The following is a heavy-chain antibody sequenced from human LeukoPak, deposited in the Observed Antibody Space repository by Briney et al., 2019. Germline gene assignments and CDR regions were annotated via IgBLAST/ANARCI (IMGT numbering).Heavy chain of an antibody. J-gene: IGHJ1*01. V-gene: IGHV1-2*06. CDR1: GYTFTGYY. D-gene: IGHD2-2*01. Sequence: ASVKVSCKASGYTFTGYYMYWVRQAPGQGLEWMGRINPNSGGTNYAQKFQGRVTTTRDTSISTAYMELSRLRSDDTAVYYCARDNLGYCSSASCYQHWGQGTLVTVSS. CDR3: ARDNLGYCSSASCYQH. CDR2: INPNSGGT.